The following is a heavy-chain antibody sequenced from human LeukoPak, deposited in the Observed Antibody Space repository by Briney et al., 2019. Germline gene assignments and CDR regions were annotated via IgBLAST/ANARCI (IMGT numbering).Heavy chain of an antibody. D-gene: IGHD3-10*01. J-gene: IGHJ4*02. CDR2: ISAYNGNT. Sequence: ASVKVSCKASGYTFTSYGISWVRQAPGQGLEWMGWISAYNGNTNYAQKLQGRVTMTTDTSTSTAYMELRSLRSDDTAVYYCARDRSWPGEKYYFDYWGQGTLVTVSS. CDR1: GYTFTSYG. V-gene: IGHV1-18*01. CDR3: ARDRSWPGEKYYFDY.